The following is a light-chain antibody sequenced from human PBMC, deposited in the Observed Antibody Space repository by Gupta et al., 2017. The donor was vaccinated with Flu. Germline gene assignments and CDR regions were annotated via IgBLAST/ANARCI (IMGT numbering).Light chain of an antibody. Sequence: DIQMTQSPSSLSASVGDRVTITCRASQSISNYLNWYQQKPGKAPNLLMYTASSLQSGVPSRFSGSGSGTDFTLTISSLQPEDFATYYCQQSYSAPGTFGQGTKVEIK. CDR3: QQSYSAPGT. J-gene: IGKJ1*01. V-gene: IGKV1-39*01. CDR1: QSISNY. CDR2: TAS.